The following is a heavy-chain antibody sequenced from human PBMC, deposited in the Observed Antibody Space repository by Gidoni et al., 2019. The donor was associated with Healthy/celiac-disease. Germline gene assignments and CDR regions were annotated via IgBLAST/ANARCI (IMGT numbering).Heavy chain of an antibody. CDR1: GYSFTSYW. J-gene: IGHJ3*02. D-gene: IGHD5-18*01. CDR3: ARSQQLWNAFDI. V-gene: IGHV5-51*03. Sequence: DVQLLQSGAEVTQPGESLQISCKSSGYSFTSYWLGWVRQMPGKGLEWMGIIYPGDSDTRYSPSFQGQVTIAADKSISTAYLQWSSLKASDTAMYYCARSQQLWNAFDIWGQGTMVTVSS. CDR2: IYPGDSDT.